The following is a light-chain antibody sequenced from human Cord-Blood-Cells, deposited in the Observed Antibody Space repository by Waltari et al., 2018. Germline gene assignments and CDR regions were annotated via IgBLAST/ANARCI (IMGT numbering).Light chain of an antibody. CDR2: STN. Sequence: QTVVTQEPSFSVSPGGTVTLTCGLSSGSVSTSSYPTWYQQTPGQAPRTLIYSTNTRSSGVPDRFSGSILGNKAALTITGAQADDESDYYCVLYMGSGPSWVFGGGTKLTVL. V-gene: IGLV8-61*01. J-gene: IGLJ3*02. CDR3: VLYMGSGPSWV. CDR1: SGSVSTSSY.